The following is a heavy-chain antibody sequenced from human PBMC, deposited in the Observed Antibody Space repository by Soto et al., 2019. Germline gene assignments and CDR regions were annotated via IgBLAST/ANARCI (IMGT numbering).Heavy chain of an antibody. V-gene: IGHV3-74*01. J-gene: IGHJ4*02. CDR2: INNDGSDT. Sequence: EVQLVESGGGLVQPGGSLRLSCAASGFIFSSYWMHWARQAPGKGLVWVSRINNDGSDTTYADSVKGRFTVSRDNTRNTLYLEIKSLRAEDTAVYYCSRDITVTPVYWGQGTLVTVSS. D-gene: IGHD1-20*01. CDR3: SRDITVTPVY. CDR1: GFIFSSYW.